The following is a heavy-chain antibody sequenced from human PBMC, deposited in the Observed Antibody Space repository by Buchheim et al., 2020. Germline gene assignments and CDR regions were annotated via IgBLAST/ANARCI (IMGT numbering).Heavy chain of an antibody. V-gene: IGHV3-7*01. CDR1: GFSFSTYW. CDR2: IKPDGSEK. D-gene: IGHD2-15*01. CDR3: ARWWAASDY. Sequence: EVQLVESGGGLVQPGGSLRLSCAASGFSFSTYWMSWVRQAPGKGLEWVANIKPDGSEKYYVDSVKGRFTISRDNAEKSLYLQMNSLRVEDTAVYYRARWWAASDYWGQGTL. J-gene: IGHJ4*02.